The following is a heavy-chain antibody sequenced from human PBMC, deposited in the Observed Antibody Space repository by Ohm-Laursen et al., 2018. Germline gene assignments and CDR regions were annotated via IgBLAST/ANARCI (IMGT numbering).Heavy chain of an antibody. Sequence: SETLSLTCAVYGGSFSSYYWSWIRQPPGKGLEWIGEINHSGSTNYNPSLKSRVTISVDTSKNQFSLKLSSVTAADTAVYYCARGGRRYYYYYGMDVWGQGTTVTVSS. CDR2: INHSGST. CDR3: ARGGRRYYYYYGMDV. J-gene: IGHJ6*02. V-gene: IGHV4-34*01. CDR1: GGSFSSYY.